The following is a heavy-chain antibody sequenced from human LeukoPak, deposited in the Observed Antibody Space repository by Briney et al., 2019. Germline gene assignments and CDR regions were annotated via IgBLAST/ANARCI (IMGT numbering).Heavy chain of an antibody. D-gene: IGHD6-19*01. CDR1: GFTFSSYS. CDR3: ARQPRGYFDY. Sequence: GGSLRLSCAASGFTFSSYSMNWVRQAPGKGLEWVANIKQDGSEKWFVDSVKGRFTISRDNAKNSLYLQMKSLRAEDTAVYYCARQPRGYFDYWGQGTLVTVSS. CDR2: IKQDGSEK. J-gene: IGHJ4*02. V-gene: IGHV3-7*01.